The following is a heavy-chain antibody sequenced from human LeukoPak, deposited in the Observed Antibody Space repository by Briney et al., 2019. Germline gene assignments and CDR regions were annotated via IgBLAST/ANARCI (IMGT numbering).Heavy chain of an antibody. V-gene: IGHV4-4*07. D-gene: IGHD2-2*01. CDR2: IYTSGST. CDR1: GGSISSYY. CDR3: ARGLVIVVVPAAIEYRGWFDP. J-gene: IGHJ5*02. Sequence: SETLSLTCTVSGGSISSYYWSWIRQPAGKGLEWIGRIYTSGSTNYNPSLKSRVTMSVDTSKNQFSLKLSSVTAADTAVYYCARGLVIVVVPAAIEYRGWFDPWGQGTLVTVSS.